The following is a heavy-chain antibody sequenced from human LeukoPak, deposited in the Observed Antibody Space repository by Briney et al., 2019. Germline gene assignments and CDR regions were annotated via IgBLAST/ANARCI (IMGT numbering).Heavy chain of an antibody. Sequence: SGGSLRLSCAASGFTFDDYAMHWVRQAPGKGLEWVSLISWDGGSTYYADSVKGRFTISRDNSKNSLYLQMNSLRAEDTALYYCAKDAVVDTAMVVGLGYFDYWGQGTLVTVSS. CDR2: ISWDGGST. J-gene: IGHJ4*02. CDR3: AKDAVVDTAMVVGLGYFDY. D-gene: IGHD5-18*01. CDR1: GFTFDDYA. V-gene: IGHV3-43D*03.